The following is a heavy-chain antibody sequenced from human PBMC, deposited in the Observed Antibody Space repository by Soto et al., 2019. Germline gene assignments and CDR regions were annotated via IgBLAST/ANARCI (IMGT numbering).Heavy chain of an antibody. CDR2: IYYSGRT. CDR3: ARWSPNSSNGGWVGY. V-gene: IGHV4-39*01. J-gene: IGHJ4*02. CDR1: GDSIRIADYF. D-gene: IGHD6-19*01. Sequence: SETLSLTCTVSGDSIRIADYFWGWIRQPPGKGLDWIGSIYYSGRTYYNLSLKSRVTISIDMSRSQFSQTLISVTAADTAVYYCARWSPNSSNGGWVGYWGQGTLVTVSS.